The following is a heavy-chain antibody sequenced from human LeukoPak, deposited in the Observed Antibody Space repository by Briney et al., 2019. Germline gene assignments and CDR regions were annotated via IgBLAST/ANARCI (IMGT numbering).Heavy chain of an antibody. Sequence: ASVKVSCKASGYTFTAYYIHWGPQAPGQGLKWRGRINPKSGGADYAEKFQGRVTMSRETSMSTVYLEVNNVGSDDTAVYYCSRGGSTVDMSYFQYWGQGTLVTVSS. D-gene: IGHD2-8*02. V-gene: IGHV1-2*06. CDR3: SRGGSTVDMSYFQY. CDR2: INPKSGGA. J-gene: IGHJ4*02. CDR1: GYTFTAYY.